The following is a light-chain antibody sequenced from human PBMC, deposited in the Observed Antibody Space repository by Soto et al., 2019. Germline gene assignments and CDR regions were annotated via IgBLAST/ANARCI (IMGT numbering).Light chain of an antibody. V-gene: IGKV3-20*01. CDR1: QSVGNDY. CDR2: GAS. CDR3: QQYDNSPQT. J-gene: IGKJ1*01. Sequence: EIVLTQSPGTLSLSPGKRATLSCRASQSVGNDYIAWYQQKPGQAPRLLIYGASSRATGIPDRFSGSGSGTDFTLTISRLEPEDFAVYYCQQYDNSPQTFGQGTKVEI.